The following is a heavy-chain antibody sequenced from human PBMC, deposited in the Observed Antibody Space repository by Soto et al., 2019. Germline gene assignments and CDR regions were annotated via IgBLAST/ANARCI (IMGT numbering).Heavy chain of an antibody. J-gene: IGHJ6*02. CDR2: IKQDGSEK. CDR1: GFTFSTYW. D-gene: IGHD3-16*01. V-gene: IGHV3-7*01. Sequence: GGSLRLSCAASGFTFSTYWMSWVRQAPGKGLEWVANIKQDGSEKYYVDSVKGRFTFSRDNAKNSLYLQMNSLRAEDTAVYYCARGGGNYYYGMDVWGQGTTVTVSS. CDR3: ARGGGNYYYGMDV.